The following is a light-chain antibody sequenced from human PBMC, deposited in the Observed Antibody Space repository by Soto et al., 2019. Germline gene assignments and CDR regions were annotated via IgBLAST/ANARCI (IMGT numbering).Light chain of an antibody. Sequence: EIVMTQSPATLSVSPGERATLSCRASQSLSSSLAWYQQKPGQAPRLLIYDASTRATDIPARFSGSGSGTEFTLTISSLQSEDSAVYYCLQYFRWRTFGQGTMVEIK. CDR3: LQYFRWRT. CDR2: DAS. CDR1: QSLSSS. J-gene: IGKJ1*01. V-gene: IGKV3-15*01.